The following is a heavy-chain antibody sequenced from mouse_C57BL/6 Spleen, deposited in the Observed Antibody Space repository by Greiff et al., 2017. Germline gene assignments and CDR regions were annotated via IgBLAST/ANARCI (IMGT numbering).Heavy chain of an antibody. D-gene: IGHD1-2*01. CDR3: ARSRDGRSSYFDY. Sequence: QVQLQQPGAELVRPGTSVKLSCKASGYTFTSYWMHWVKQRPGQGLEWIGVIDPSDSYTNYNQKFKGKATLTVATSSSTAYMQLSSLTSEDSAVYYCARSRDGRSSYFDYWGQGTTLTVSS. V-gene: IGHV1-59*01. J-gene: IGHJ2*01. CDR1: GYTFTSYW. CDR2: IDPSDSYT.